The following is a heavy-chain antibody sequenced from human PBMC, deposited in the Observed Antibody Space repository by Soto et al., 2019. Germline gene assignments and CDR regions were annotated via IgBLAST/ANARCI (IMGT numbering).Heavy chain of an antibody. D-gene: IGHD5-18*01. CDR1: GYTFSTYG. CDR2: TSVNNDNT. CDR3: ARDNTSPDS. V-gene: IGHV1-18*01. Sequence: QVQLLQSGAEVKKPGASVKVSCKASGYTFSTYGITWVRQAPGQGLEWMGWTSVNNDNTNYVQKFRGRVTMTTDTSTSTASLELRSLRSDDTAVYYCARDNTSPDSWGQGTLGTVSS. J-gene: IGHJ5*01.